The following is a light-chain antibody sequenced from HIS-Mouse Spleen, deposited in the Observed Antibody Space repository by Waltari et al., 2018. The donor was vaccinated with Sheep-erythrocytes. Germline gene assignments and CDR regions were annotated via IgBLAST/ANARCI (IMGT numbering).Light chain of an antibody. Sequence: VLTQPPSVSVAPGKTARITCGGNNIGSKSVHWYQQKPGQAPKLLIYRNNQRPSGVPDRFSGSKSGTSASLAISGLRSEDEADYYCAAWDDSLSGNWVFGGGTKLTVL. V-gene: IGLV1-47*01. CDR2: RNN. J-gene: IGLJ3*02. CDR3: AAWDDSLSGNWV. CDR1: NIGSKS.